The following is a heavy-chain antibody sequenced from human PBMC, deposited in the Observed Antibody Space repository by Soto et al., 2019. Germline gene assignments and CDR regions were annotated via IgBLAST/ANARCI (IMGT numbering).Heavy chain of an antibody. Sequence: SVKVSCKTSGFMFTSSAVQWVRQARGQRLEWIGWLVVGSGNTHYAQHFQERVTLTRDMSTGTAYMELSSLRSEDTAVYYCAAVPVLRFLEWLPAYFDYWGQGTLVTVSS. J-gene: IGHJ4*02. CDR3: AAVPVLRFLEWLPAYFDY. CDR1: GFMFTSSA. V-gene: IGHV1-58*01. CDR2: LVVGSGNT. D-gene: IGHD3-3*01.